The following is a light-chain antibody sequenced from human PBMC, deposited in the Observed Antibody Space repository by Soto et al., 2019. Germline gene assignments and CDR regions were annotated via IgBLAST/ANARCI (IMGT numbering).Light chain of an antibody. J-gene: IGLJ2*01. Sequence: QSALAQPAYVSGSPGQSITISCTGTSSDVGGYNLVSWYQQYPGKAPKLMLYEGSKRPSGVSNRFSGSKSGNTASLTISGLQAEDEADYYCCSYAGTYTFVVFGGGTKVTVL. CDR1: SSDVGGYNL. CDR3: CSYAGTYTFVV. V-gene: IGLV2-23*03. CDR2: EGS.